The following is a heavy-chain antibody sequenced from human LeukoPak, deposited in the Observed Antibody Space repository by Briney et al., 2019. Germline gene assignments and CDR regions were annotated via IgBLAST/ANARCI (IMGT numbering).Heavy chain of an antibody. Sequence: GGSLRLSCAASGFTFSSYAMSWVRQAPGRGLEWVSAISGSGGSTYYADSVKGRFTISRDNSKNTLYLQMNSLRGEDTAVYYCAKFSTPTSFNSYCDSTTDAFDIWGQGTMVTVSS. CDR2: ISGSGGST. CDR3: AKFSTPTSFNSYCDSTTDAFDI. D-gene: IGHD3-22*01. J-gene: IGHJ3*02. CDR1: GFTFSSYA. V-gene: IGHV3-23*01.